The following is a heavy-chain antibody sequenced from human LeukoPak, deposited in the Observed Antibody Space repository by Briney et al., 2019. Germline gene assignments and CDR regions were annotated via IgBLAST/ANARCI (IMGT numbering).Heavy chain of an antibody. V-gene: IGHV1-2*02. CDR2: INPNSDCT. CDR3: ARRGASDYGDYEWYFDL. CDR1: GYTFTGYY. D-gene: IGHD4-17*01. Sequence: ASVKVSCKASGYTFTGYYMHWVRQPPAQGGEGMGWINPNSDCTNYAQKFQGRVIMTLDTSINTAYVALSRLRSDDTAGYYCARRGASDYGDYEWYFDLWGRGTLVTVSS. J-gene: IGHJ2*01.